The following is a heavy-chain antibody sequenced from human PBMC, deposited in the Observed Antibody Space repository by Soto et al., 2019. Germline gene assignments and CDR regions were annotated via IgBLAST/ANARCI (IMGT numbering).Heavy chain of an antibody. V-gene: IGHV4-34*01. D-gene: IGHD4-4*01. CDR2: VNLGGNT. Sequence: PSETLSLTCSVYGGSFSGYYWSWIRQSPVKGLEWVGLVNLGGNTNYSPPLKSRATISIDVSKNQFSLRLTSLTAADSAVYFCARTMTTVTTLGMDVWGQGTTVTVSS. CDR3: ARTMTTVTTLGMDV. CDR1: GGSFSGYY. J-gene: IGHJ6*02.